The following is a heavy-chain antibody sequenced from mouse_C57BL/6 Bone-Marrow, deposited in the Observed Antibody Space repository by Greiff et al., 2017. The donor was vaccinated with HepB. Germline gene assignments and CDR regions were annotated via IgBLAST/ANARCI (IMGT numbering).Heavy chain of an antibody. CDR1: GYTFTSYG. V-gene: IGHV1-81*01. Sequence: QVQLKESGAELARPGASVKLSCKASGYTFTSYGISWVKQRTGQGLEWIGEIYPRSGNTYYNEKFKGKATLTADKSSSTAYMELRSLTSEDSAVYFCARPIYYYGSSLLFDYWGQGTTLTVSS. CDR3: ARPIYYYGSSLLFDY. D-gene: IGHD1-1*01. J-gene: IGHJ2*01. CDR2: IYPRSGNT.